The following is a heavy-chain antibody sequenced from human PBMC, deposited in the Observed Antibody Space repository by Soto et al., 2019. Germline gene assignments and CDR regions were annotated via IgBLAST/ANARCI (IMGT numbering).Heavy chain of an antibody. Sequence: QVQLVESGGGVVQPGRSLRLSCAASGFTFSSYAMHWVRQAPGKGLEWVAVISYDGSNKYYADSVKGRFTISRDNSKNTLYLQMNSLRAEDTAVYYCARDARGCSSTSCSPGVYYYYGMDVWGQGTTVTVSS. CDR1: GFTFSSYA. CDR3: ARDARGCSSTSCSPGVYYYYGMDV. J-gene: IGHJ6*02. D-gene: IGHD2-2*01. V-gene: IGHV3-30-3*01. CDR2: ISYDGSNK.